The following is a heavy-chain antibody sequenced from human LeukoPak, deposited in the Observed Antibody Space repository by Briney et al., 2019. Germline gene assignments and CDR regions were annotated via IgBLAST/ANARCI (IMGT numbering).Heavy chain of an antibody. CDR1: GYTFTGYY. D-gene: IGHD3-22*01. CDR2: INPNSGGT. CDR3: ARNYDSSGYFDY. Sequence: VASVKVSCKASGYTFTGYYMHWVRQAPGQGLEWMGWINPNSGGTNYAQKFQGRVTMTRDTSISTAYMELRSLRSDDTAVYYCARNYDSSGYFDYWGQGTLVTVSS. J-gene: IGHJ4*02. V-gene: IGHV1-2*02.